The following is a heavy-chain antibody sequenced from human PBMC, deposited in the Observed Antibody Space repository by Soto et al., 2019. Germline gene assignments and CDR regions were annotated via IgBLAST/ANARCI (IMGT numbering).Heavy chain of an antibody. Sequence: QVQLQESGPGLVKPWGTLSLTCAVSGGSIRTDNWWTWVRQPPGKGLEWIAEICHSGGTNYNPSLKSRVTITVDMSKNQFSLKLSSMTAADTAVYYCAAHRGNTYGPLDDWCQGNLVTVSS. D-gene: IGHD5-18*01. CDR1: GGSIRTDNW. J-gene: IGHJ4*02. V-gene: IGHV4-4*02. CDR2: ICHSGGT. CDR3: AAHRGNTYGPLDD.